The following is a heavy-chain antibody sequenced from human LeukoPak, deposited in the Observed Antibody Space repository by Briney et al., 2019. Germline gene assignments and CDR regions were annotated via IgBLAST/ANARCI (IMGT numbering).Heavy chain of an antibody. Sequence: ASVKVSCKASGYTFTSYDINWVRQAPGQGLEWMGWMNPNSGNTGYAQKFQGRVTMTRNTSISTAYMELSSLRSEDTAVYYCARVYSSGYYLYYFDYWGQGTLVTVSS. CDR3: ARVYSSGYYLYYFDY. V-gene: IGHV1-8*01. CDR2: MNPNSGNT. D-gene: IGHD3-22*01. J-gene: IGHJ4*02. CDR1: GYTFTSYD.